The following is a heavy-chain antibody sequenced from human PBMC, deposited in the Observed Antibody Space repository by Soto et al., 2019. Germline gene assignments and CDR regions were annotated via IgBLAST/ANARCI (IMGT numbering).Heavy chain of an antibody. CDR2: VYTSGRT. J-gene: IGHJ4*02. CDR1: GFTVTNSY. D-gene: IGHD1-1*01. CDR3: ARAGFERLSFDQ. Sequence: EVQLVESGGDLIQPGGSLRLSCAASGFTVTNSYMAWVRQAPGKGLEWVSVVYTSGRTYHADSVKGRFTVSRDISTNMFFLQMNKLSAEDMATYYCARAGFERLSFDQWGRGTLVTFSS. V-gene: IGHV3-53*01.